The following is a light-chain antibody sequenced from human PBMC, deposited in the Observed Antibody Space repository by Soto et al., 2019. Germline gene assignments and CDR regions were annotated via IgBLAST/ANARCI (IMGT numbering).Light chain of an antibody. V-gene: IGKV1-39*01. CDR1: QSISSY. Sequence: DIQMTQSPSSLSASVGDRVTITCRASQSISSYLNWYQQKPGKAPKLLIYAASSLQSEVPSRFSGSGSGTDFTLTISSLQPEDFATYYCQQSYSTPVTFGPGTKVDI. CDR3: QQSYSTPVT. J-gene: IGKJ3*01. CDR2: AAS.